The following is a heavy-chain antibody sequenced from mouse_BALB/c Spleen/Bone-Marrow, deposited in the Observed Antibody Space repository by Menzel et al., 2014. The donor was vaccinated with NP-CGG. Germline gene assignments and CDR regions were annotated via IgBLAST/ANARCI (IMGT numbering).Heavy chain of an antibody. CDR1: GFTFSSFG. CDR2: ISSGSSTI. J-gene: IGHJ2*01. CDR3: VRSGSSYGYFDY. V-gene: IGHV5-17*02. Sequence: EVQLVESGGGLVQPGGSRKLSCAASGFTFSSFGMHWVRQAPEKGLEWVAYISSGSSTIYYGDTVMGRFTISRDNPKNTLFLQKTSLRSEDTATYYCVRSGSSYGYFDYWGQGTTLTVSS. D-gene: IGHD1-1*01.